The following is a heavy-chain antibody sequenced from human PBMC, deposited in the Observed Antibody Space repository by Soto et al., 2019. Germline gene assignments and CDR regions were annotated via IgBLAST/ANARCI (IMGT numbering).Heavy chain of an antibody. Sequence: GSLRLSCAASGFTFSNAWMNWVRQAPGKGLEWVGRIKSKTDGGTTDYAAPVKGRFTISRDDSKNTLYLQMNSLKTEDTAVYYCTTCYSSGYSNWFDPWGQGTLVTVSS. CDR3: TTCYSSGYSNWFDP. CDR1: GFTFSNAW. J-gene: IGHJ5*02. CDR2: IKSKTDGGTT. V-gene: IGHV3-15*07. D-gene: IGHD3-22*01.